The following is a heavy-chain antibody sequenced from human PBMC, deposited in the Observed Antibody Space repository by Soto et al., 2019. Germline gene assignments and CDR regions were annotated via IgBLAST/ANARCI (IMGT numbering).Heavy chain of an antibody. Sequence: GGSLRLSCAASGFTFSGYAMSWVRQAPGKGLEWVSAISGSGGSTYYADSVKGRFTISRDNSKNTLYLQMNSLRAEDTAVYYCAKDADYDILTGYRPLDYWGQGTLVTVSS. CDR3: AKDADYDILTGYRPLDY. CDR2: ISGSGGST. D-gene: IGHD3-9*01. V-gene: IGHV3-23*01. CDR1: GFTFSGYA. J-gene: IGHJ4*02.